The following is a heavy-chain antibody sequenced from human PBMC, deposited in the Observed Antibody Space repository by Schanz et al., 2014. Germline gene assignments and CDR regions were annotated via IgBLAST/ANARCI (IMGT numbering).Heavy chain of an antibody. CDR3: AKSQGSSFDS. V-gene: IGHV3-23*01. D-gene: IGHD6-13*01. CDR2: ISGSGGST. J-gene: IGHJ4*02. CDR1: GFIFGSSV. Sequence: EVQLLESGGGLIQPGGSLRLSCAASGFIFGSSVMAWVRQAPGKGLEWVSAISGSGGSTYYADSVKGRFTISRDNSKNTLFLQMNSLRVEDSAIYYCAKSQGSSFDSWGQGTLVTVSS.